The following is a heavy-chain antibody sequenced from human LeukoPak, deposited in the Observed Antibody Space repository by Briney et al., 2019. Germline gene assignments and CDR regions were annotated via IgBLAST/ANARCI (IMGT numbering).Heavy chain of an antibody. D-gene: IGHD2/OR15-2a*01. J-gene: IGHJ4*02. CDR1: DYPISSGYF. CDR3: AREHCAGGYCYFLDY. Sequence: SETLSLTCSVSDYPISSGYFWGWIRQPPGKGLEWIATMSHSGSTYFNPSLKSRVIVSIDVSKNQFSLNLTSVTAADTAVYYCAREHCAGGYCYFLDYWGQGTLVTVSS. CDR2: MSHSGST. V-gene: IGHV4-38-2*02.